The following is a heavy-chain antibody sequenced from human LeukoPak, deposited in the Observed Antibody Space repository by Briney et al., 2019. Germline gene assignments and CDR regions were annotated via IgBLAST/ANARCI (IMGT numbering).Heavy chain of an antibody. Sequence: SVKVSCKASGYSFTSFGMNWVRQAPGQGLEWMGGIIPIFGTANYAQKFQGRVTITADKSTSTAYMELSSLRSEDTAVYYCARDLGPHAFDIWGQGTMVTVSS. V-gene: IGHV1-69*06. CDR2: IIPIFGTA. D-gene: IGHD3-16*01. J-gene: IGHJ3*02. CDR3: ARDLGPHAFDI. CDR1: GYSFTSFG.